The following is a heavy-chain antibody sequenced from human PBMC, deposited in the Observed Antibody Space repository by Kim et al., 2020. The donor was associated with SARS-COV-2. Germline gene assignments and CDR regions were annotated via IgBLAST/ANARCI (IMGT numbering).Heavy chain of an antibody. V-gene: IGHV3-74*01. J-gene: IGHJ3*02. Sequence: GGSLRHSCAASGFTFSSYWMHWVHQAPGKGLVWVSRINSDGSSTSYADSVKGRFTISRDNAKNTLYLQMNSLRAEDTAVYYCARAKYYYGSGSYYIALDIWGQGTMVTVSS. CDR1: GFTFSSYW. D-gene: IGHD3-10*01. CDR2: INSDGSST. CDR3: ARAKYYYGSGSYYIALDI.